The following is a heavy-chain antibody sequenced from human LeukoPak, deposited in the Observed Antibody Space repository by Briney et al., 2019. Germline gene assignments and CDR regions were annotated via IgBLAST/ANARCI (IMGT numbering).Heavy chain of an antibody. CDR2: IKSKTDGGTT. Sequence: GGSLRLSCAASGFTFSDAWMSWVRQAPGKGLEWVGRIKSKTDGGTTDYAAPVKGRFTISRDDSKNTLYLQMNSLKTEDTAVYYCTTRGGSFSTFDYWGQGTLVTVSS. D-gene: IGHD1-26*01. V-gene: IGHV3-15*01. J-gene: IGHJ4*02. CDR3: TTRGGSFSTFDY. CDR1: GFTFSDAW.